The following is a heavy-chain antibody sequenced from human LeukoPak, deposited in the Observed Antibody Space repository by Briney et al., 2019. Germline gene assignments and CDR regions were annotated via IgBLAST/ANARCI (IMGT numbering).Heavy chain of an antibody. CDR2: ISYDGSNK. CDR1: GFTFSSYG. J-gene: IGHJ4*02. Sequence: GGSLRLSCAASGFTFSSYGMHWVRQAPGKELEWVAVISYDGSNKYYADSVKGRFTISRDNSKNTLYLQMNSLRAEDTAVYYCAKDLTGFFDYWGQGTLVTVSS. D-gene: IGHD1-20*01. V-gene: IGHV3-30*18. CDR3: AKDLTGFFDY.